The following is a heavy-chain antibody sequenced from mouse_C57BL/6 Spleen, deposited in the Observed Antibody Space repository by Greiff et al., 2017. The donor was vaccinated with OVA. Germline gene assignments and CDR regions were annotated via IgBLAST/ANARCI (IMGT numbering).Heavy chain of an antibody. CDR3: ARWKAQADY. J-gene: IGHJ2*01. Sequence: VQLQQPGAELVMPGASVKLSCKASGYTFTSYWMHWVKQRPGQGLEWIGEIDPSDSYTNYNQKFKGKSTLTVDKSSSTAYMQLSSLTSEDSAVYYCARWKAQADYWGQGTTLTVSS. CDR2: IDPSDSYT. CDR1: GYTFTSYW. V-gene: IGHV1-69*01. D-gene: IGHD3-2*02.